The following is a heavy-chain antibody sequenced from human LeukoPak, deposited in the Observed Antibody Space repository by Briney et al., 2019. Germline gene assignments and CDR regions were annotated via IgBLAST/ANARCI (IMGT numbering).Heavy chain of an antibody. D-gene: IGHD2-21*02. CDR3: ARALRPGVTASAI. CDR2: IYSSGST. Sequence: PSETLSLTCTVSGGSISTNYWSWIRQPAGKGLEWIGRIYSSGSTNYNPSLKSRVTMSVDTSKNQFSLKLSSVTAADTAVYYCARALRPGVTASAIWGQGTMVTVSS. V-gene: IGHV4-4*07. CDR1: GGSISTNY. J-gene: IGHJ3*02.